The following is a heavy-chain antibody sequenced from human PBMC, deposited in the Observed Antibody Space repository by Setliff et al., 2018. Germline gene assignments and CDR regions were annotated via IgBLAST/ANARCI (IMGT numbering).Heavy chain of an antibody. J-gene: IGHJ3*01. CDR3: GRAGKPYAIDV. Sequence: GGSLRLSCAASGFTFSSYWMTWVRQAPGKGLEWVANIKEEGGEIYYVDSVKGRFTVSRDNAMNSMFLQMDSLRVDDTAVYYCGRAGKPYAIDVWGQGTMVTVSS. CDR1: GFTFSSYW. V-gene: IGHV3-7*04. CDR2: IKEEGGEI.